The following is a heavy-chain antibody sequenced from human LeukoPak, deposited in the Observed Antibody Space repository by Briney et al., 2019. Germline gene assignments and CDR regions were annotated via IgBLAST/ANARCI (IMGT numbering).Heavy chain of an antibody. J-gene: IGHJ3*02. V-gene: IGHV3-7*01. CDR1: GFSFRRFW. D-gene: IGHD1-1*01. CDR3: ARDSSPHSATTYYDALDM. CDR2: INGDGDGK. Sequence: PGGSLRLSCAGSGFSFRRFWMTWVRQAPGRGLEWVANINGDGDGKRYADSVKDRFTISRDNARSLVFLQIHSLRDEDTALYYCARDSSPHSATTYYDALDMWGQGTMVTVSS.